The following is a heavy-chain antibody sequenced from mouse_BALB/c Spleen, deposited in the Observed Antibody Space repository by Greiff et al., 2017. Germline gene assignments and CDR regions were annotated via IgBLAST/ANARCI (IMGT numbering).Heavy chain of an antibody. CDR3: AREDSSGYVGYAMDY. Sequence: VKLMESGPGLVAPSQSLSISCTVSGFPLTSYGVHWVRQPPGKGLEWLGVIWAGGSTNYNSALMSRLSISKDNSKSQVFLKMNSLQTDDTAMYYCAREDSSGYVGYAMDYWGQGTSVTVSS. CDR2: IWAGGST. V-gene: IGHV2-9*02. D-gene: IGHD3-2*01. J-gene: IGHJ4*01. CDR1: GFPLTSYG.